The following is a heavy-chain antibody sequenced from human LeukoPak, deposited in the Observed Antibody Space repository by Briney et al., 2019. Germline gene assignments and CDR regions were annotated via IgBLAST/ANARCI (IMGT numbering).Heavy chain of an antibody. Sequence: GGSLRLSCAASGFTFSSYAMSWVRQAPGKGLEWVSTISGSGGSTYYADSVKGRFTISRDNSKNTLYLQMNSLRAEDTAVYYCATTVVVMVFDCWGQGTLVTVSS. CDR3: ATTVVVMVFDC. CDR1: GFTFSSYA. V-gene: IGHV3-23*01. J-gene: IGHJ4*02. D-gene: IGHD3-22*01. CDR2: ISGSGGST.